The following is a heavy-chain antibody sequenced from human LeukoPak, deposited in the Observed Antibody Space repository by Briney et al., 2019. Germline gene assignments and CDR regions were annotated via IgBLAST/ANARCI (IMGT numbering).Heavy chain of an antibody. V-gene: IGHV1-46*01. Sequence: ASVKVSCKASGYTFTSYYMHWVRQAPGQGLEWMGIINPSGGSTSYAQKFQGRVTMTRDTPTSTVYMELSSLRSEDTAVYYCATSASRLHRTYYYYGMDVWGQGTTVTVSS. CDR2: INPSGGST. CDR1: GYTFTSYY. CDR3: ATSASRLHRTYYYYGMDV. J-gene: IGHJ6*02.